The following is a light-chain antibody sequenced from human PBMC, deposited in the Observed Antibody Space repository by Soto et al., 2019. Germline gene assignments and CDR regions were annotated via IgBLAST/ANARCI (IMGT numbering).Light chain of an antibody. CDR3: SSYSTTSSPYV. CDR2: DVS. V-gene: IGLV2-14*03. J-gene: IGLJ1*01. CDR1: SSDIGGYDF. Sequence: QSALTQPASVSGSPGLSITISCIGTSSDIGGYDFVSWYQQHPGKVPKVIIYDVSKRPSGVSSRFSAFKSGSTASLTISARQPDDEAAYYCSSYSTTSSPYVFGTGTKLTVL.